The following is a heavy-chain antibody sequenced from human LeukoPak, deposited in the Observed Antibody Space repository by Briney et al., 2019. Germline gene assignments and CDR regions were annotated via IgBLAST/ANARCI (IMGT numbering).Heavy chain of an antibody. D-gene: IGHD6-19*01. Sequence: SETLSLTCTVSGYSISSGYYWGWIRQSPGKGMEWIGSMYHSGSTYYNPSLKSRVTIPVDTSKNQFSLKLSSVTAADTAVYYCARTHNNGWYGAPFDYWGQGTLVTVSS. V-gene: IGHV4-38-2*02. CDR2: MYHSGST. J-gene: IGHJ4*02. CDR1: GYSISSGYY. CDR3: ARTHNNGWYGAPFDY.